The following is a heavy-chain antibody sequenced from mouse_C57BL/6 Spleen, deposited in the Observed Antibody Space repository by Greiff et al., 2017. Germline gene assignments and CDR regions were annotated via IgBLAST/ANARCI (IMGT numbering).Heavy chain of an antibody. J-gene: IGHJ3*01. V-gene: IGHV1-69*01. D-gene: IGHD1-1*01. CDR3: ARSGSYGSSTAWCAY. CDR1: GYTFTSYW. CDR2: IDPSDSYT. Sequence: QVQLQQPGAELVMPGASVKLSCKASGYTFTSYWMHWVKQRPGQGLEWIGEIDPSDSYTNYNQKFKGKSTLTVDKSSSTAYMQLSSLTSEDSAVYYCARSGSYGSSTAWCAYWGQGTLVTVSA.